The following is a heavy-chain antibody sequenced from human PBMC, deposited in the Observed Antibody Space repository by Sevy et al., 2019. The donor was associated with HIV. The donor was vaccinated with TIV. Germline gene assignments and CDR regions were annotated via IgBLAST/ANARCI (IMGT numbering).Heavy chain of an antibody. CDR2: INPNSGGT. Sequence: ASVKVSCKASGYTFTGYYMHWVRQAPGQGLEWMGRINPNSGGTNYAQKFQGRVTMTRDTSISTAYMELSRLRSDDTAVYCCARDLGDTYYYDSSGYKGAYYFDYWGQGTLVTVSS. V-gene: IGHV1-2*06. CDR1: GYTFTGYY. J-gene: IGHJ4*02. D-gene: IGHD3-22*01. CDR3: ARDLGDTYYYDSSGYKGAYYFDY.